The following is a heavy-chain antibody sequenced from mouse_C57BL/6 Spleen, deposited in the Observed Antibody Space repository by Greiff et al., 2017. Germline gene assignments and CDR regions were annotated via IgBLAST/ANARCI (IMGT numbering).Heavy chain of an antibody. J-gene: IGHJ4*01. D-gene: IGHD2-3*01. CDR2: INPSNGGT. CDR1: SYTFTSYW. V-gene: IGHV1-53*01. CDR3: ARSDDRYAMDY. Sequence: QVQLQQPGPELVKPGASVKLSCKASSYTFTSYWMHWVKQRPGQGLEWIGNINPSNGGTNYNEKFKGKATLTVDKSSSTAYMQLSSLTSEASAVYYWARSDDRYAMDYWGQGISVTVSS.